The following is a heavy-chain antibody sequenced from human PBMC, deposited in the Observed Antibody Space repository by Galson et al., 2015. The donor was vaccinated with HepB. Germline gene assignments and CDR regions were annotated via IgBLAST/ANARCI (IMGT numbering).Heavy chain of an antibody. J-gene: IGHJ3*02. CDR1: GGSISSSSYY. V-gene: IGHV4-31*03. D-gene: IGHD2-2*01. Sequence: TLSLTCTVSGGSISSSSYYWGWIRQHPGKGLEWIGYIYYSGSTYYNPSLKSRVTISVDTSKNQFSLKLSSVTAADTAVYYCARGYCSSTSCYYGVAFDIWGQGTMVTVSS. CDR3: ARGYCSSTSCYYGVAFDI. CDR2: IYYSGST.